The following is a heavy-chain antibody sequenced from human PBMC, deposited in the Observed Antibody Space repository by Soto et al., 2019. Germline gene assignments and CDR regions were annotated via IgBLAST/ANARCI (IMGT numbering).Heavy chain of an antibody. D-gene: IGHD6-19*01. J-gene: IGHJ4*02. CDR3: ARRTSGWYLDY. Sequence: EVQLLESGGGLVQPGGSLRLSCAASGFTFRSYAMSWVRQAPGKGLEWVSVSGSGDSTYYADSVKGRFTISRDNSKNTLYLQMNSLRAEDTAVYYCARRTSGWYLDYWGQGILVTVSS. CDR2: SGSGDST. V-gene: IGHV3-23*01. CDR1: GFTFRSYA.